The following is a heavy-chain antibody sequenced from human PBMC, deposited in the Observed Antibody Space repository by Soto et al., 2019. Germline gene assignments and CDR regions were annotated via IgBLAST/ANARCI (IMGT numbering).Heavy chain of an antibody. CDR1: GFSLTTSGVG. J-gene: IGHJ4*02. CDR2: IYWDDDK. CDR3: AHRGYMYGNWDHGYFDY. V-gene: IGHV2-5*02. Sequence: QITLKESGPTRVRPTQTLALTCTFSGFSLTTSGVGVGWIRKTPGKALEWLAVIYWDDDKRYSPSLKSRLTITKXXAXNRXGLTMADMDPVDTATYFCAHRGYMYGNWDHGYFDYWGQGTLVTVSS. D-gene: IGHD5-18*01.